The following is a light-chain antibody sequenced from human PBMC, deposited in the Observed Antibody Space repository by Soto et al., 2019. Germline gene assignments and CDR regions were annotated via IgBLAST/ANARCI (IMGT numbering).Light chain of an antibody. CDR3: QTWGTGIQV. CDR1: GGHSSYA. J-gene: IGLJ2*01. Sequence: QPVLTQSPSASASLGASVKLTCTLSGGHSSYAIAWNQQRPEKGPRYLMKLNSDGSHSKGDGIPDRFSGSSSGAGRYLTISSLQSEDEADYYCQTWGTGIQVFGAGTKLTVL. CDR2: LNSDGSH. V-gene: IGLV4-69*01.